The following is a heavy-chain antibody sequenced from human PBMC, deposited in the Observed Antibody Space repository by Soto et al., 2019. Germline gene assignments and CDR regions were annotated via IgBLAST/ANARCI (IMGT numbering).Heavy chain of an antibody. CDR1: GGSINSGDYY. J-gene: IGHJ5*02. V-gene: IGHV4-30-4*02. Sequence: SDTLSLTCTVSGGSINSGDYYWSWIRQPPGKGLEWIGYIYYSGSTYYNPSLKSRVTIPVDTSKNQFSLKLSSVTAADTAVYYCARDRVEVVAATPTNWLDPWGQGTLVTVSS. CDR3: ARDRVEVVAATPTNWLDP. CDR2: IYYSGST. D-gene: IGHD2-15*01.